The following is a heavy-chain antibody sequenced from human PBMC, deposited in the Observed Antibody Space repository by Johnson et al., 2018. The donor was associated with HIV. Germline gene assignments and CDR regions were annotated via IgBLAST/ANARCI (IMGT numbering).Heavy chain of an antibody. V-gene: IGHV3-64*01. Sequence: VQLVESGGGLVQPGGSLRLSCAASGFTLSSYVMHWVRQAPGKGLEYVSAISSSGDRAYYANSVKGRFVMSRDNSQNTVYLQMNSLRAEDTAVYYCARDRYYDSSGSHAFDIWGQGTMVIVSS. CDR2: ISSSGDRA. D-gene: IGHD3-22*01. J-gene: IGHJ3*02. CDR1: GFTLSSYV. CDR3: ARDRYYDSSGSHAFDI.